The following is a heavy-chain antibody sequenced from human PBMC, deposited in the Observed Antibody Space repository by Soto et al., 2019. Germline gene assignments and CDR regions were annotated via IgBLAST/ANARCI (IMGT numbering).Heavy chain of an antibody. Sequence: QVHLQESGPGLVKPSETLSLTCTVSGVSVSSYCWSWILQSPGKGLEWIGYIYNVRSTKYNPSLNGRVNIAVDTSSNPIYLKLTAVTAADTAVYYCARDPLYSSTPGSQVWGQGLQVTVSS. J-gene: IGHJ4*02. V-gene: IGHV4-59*02. CDR3: ARDPLYSSTPGSQV. CDR1: GVSVSSYC. CDR2: IYNVRST. D-gene: IGHD6-13*01.